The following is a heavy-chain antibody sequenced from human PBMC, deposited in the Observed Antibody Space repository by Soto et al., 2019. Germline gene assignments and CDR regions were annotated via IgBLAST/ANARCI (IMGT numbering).Heavy chain of an antibody. CDR2: IYNSGNT. CDR1: GGSVSSGSYY. CDR3: ATERRFLEWT. Sequence: QVQLQESGPGLVKPSETLSLTCSVSGGSVSSGSYYWTWIRQPPGKGLQWIGCIYNSGNTNYNPSLKSRVTISVDTSKNKCSLRLSSVTAADTAVYYCATERRFLEWTWGQGTLVTVSS. D-gene: IGHD3-3*01. J-gene: IGHJ4*02. V-gene: IGHV4-61*01.